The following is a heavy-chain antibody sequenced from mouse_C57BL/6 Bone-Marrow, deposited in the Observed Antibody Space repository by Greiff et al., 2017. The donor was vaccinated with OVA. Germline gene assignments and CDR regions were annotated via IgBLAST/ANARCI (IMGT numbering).Heavy chain of an antibody. D-gene: IGHD1-3*01. Sequence: VQLQQSGPELVKPGASVKMSCKASGYTFTDYNMHWVKQSHGKSLEWIGYINPNNGGTSYNQKFKGKATLTVNKSSSTAYMELRSLTSEDSAVYYCASSGLKGSNKGFAYWGQGTLVTVSA. CDR2: INPNNGGT. CDR1: GYTFTDYN. V-gene: IGHV1-22*01. CDR3: ASSGLKGSNKGFAY. J-gene: IGHJ3*01.